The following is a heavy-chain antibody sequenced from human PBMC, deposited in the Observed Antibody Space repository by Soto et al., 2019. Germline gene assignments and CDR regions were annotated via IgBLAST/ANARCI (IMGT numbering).Heavy chain of an antibody. CDR1: GFSFDDYG. Sequence: EVQLVESGGGSVQPGRSLRLSCAASGFSFDDYGMHWVRQGPGKGLEWVSGISCNSGDIDYADSVKGRFTISRDNAKRSLYLQRNSLRTDDTALYYCAKDNDFDRSDPFEYWDQGILVTGSS. V-gene: IGHV3-9*01. CDR2: ISCNSGDI. D-gene: IGHD3-22*01. CDR3: AKDNDFDRSDPFEY. J-gene: IGHJ4*02.